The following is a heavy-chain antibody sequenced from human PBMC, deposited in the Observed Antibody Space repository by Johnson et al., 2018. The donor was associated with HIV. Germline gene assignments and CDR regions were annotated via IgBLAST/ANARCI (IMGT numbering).Heavy chain of an antibody. Sequence: EQLVESGGGFVQPGGSLRLSCAASGFTFSSYWMHWVRQAPGKGLVWVSRINSDGSNTSYADSVKGRFTISRDNAKNTLYLQMNSLRAEDTAVYYCARNLWGSYRHDAFDIWGQGTMVTVSS. V-gene: IGHV3-74*02. CDR2: INSDGSNT. CDR1: GFTFSSYW. D-gene: IGHD3-16*02. J-gene: IGHJ3*02. CDR3: ARNLWGSYRHDAFDI.